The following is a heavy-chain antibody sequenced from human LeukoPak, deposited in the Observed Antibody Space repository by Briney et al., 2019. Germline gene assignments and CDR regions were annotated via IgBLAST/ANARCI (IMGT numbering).Heavy chain of an antibody. CDR2: ICGSGGST. D-gene: IGHD2-2*03. Sequence: GASLRLSCAASGFTFSSYAMSWVRQAPGKGLEWVSAICGSGGSTYYADSVKGRLTISRDNSKNTLYLQMNSLRAEDTAVYYCAKDLGYCSSTSCSYGMDVWGQGTTVTVSS. CDR1: GFTFSSYA. V-gene: IGHV3-23*01. J-gene: IGHJ6*02. CDR3: AKDLGYCSSTSCSYGMDV.